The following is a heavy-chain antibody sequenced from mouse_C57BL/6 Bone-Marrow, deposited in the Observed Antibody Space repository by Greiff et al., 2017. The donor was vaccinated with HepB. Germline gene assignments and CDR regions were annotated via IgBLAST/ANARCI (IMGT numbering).Heavy chain of an antibody. V-gene: IGHV1-64*01. CDR2: IHPNSGST. CDR1: GYTFTSYW. D-gene: IGHD1-1*01. CDR3: ASFTTVVATDWYFDV. J-gene: IGHJ1*03. Sequence: QVQLQQPGAELVKPGASVKLSCKASGYTFTSYWMHWVKQRPGQGLEWIGMIHPNSGSTNYNEKFKSKATLTVDKSSSTAYMQLSGLTSGDSAVYYCASFTTVVATDWYFDVWGTGTTVTVSS.